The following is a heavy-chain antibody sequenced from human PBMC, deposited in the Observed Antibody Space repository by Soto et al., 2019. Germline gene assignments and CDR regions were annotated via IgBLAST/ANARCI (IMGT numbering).Heavy chain of an antibody. CDR2: IYYSAST. CDR1: GGSISSGDSH. CDR3: ARDSRTHYGGMDV. D-gene: IGHD3-16*01. V-gene: IGHV4-30-4*01. Sequence: PSETLSLTCTVAGGSISSGDSHWTWIRQFQGKGLEWIGAIYYSASTYYNPSLVSRLTISVDTPKNKFSLKLTAVTASDTAVYYCARDSRTHYGGMDVWGQGTTVTVS. J-gene: IGHJ6*02.